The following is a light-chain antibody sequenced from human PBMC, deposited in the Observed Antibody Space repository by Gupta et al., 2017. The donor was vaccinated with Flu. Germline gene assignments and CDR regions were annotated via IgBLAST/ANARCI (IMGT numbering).Light chain of an antibody. J-gene: IGLJ1*01. CDR1: SRDLGTYNL. Sequence: QSALTQPASVSGSPGQSISISCTGTSRDLGTYNLVSWYQQHPGKAPKLMIFEVTKRPSGVSDRFSGSKSGNTASLTISGLRAEDEAEYFCCSYVGSSTFVFGTGTKVTVL. CDR3: CSYVGSSTFV. CDR2: EVT. V-gene: IGLV2-23*02.